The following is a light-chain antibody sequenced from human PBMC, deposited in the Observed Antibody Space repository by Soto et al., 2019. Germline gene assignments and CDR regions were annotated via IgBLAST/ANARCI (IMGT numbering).Light chain of an antibody. CDR2: EVT. Sequence: QSALTQPPSASGSPGQSVTISCTGTSSDVGGYDYVSWYQQQSGEAPKLIIYEVTNRPSGVPDRFAVSKSGNTASLTVSGLQSEEEADFYCSLYAGINNVIFGAGTKLSV. J-gene: IGLJ2*01. V-gene: IGLV2-8*01. CDR1: SSDVGGYDY. CDR3: SLYAGINNVI.